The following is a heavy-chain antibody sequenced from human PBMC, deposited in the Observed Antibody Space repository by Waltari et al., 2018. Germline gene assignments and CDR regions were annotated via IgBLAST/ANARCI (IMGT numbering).Heavy chain of an antibody. J-gene: IGHJ4*02. D-gene: IGHD4-17*01. CDR3: AKDQGNGDSYFDY. V-gene: IGHV3-23*04. Sequence: EVQLVESGGGLVQPGGSLRLSCAASGFTFSSYAMSWVRQAPGKGLEWVAAIRGSGGSTYYADSVKGRFTISRDNSKNTLYLQMNSLRAEDTAVYYCAKDQGNGDSYFDYWGQGTLVTVSS. CDR2: IRGSGGST. CDR1: GFTFSSYA.